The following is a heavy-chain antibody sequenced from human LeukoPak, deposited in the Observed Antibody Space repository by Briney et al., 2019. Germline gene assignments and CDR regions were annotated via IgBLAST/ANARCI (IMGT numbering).Heavy chain of an antibody. V-gene: IGHV3-30-3*01. CDR2: ISYDGSNK. J-gene: IGHJ3*02. D-gene: IGHD2-2*01. CDR3: AREMLGSPAARDLWAFDI. CDR1: GFTFSSYA. Sequence: GGSLRLSCAASGFTFSSYAMHWVRQAPGKGLEWVAVISYDGSNKYYADSVKGRFTISRDNSKNTLYLQMNSLRAEDTAVYYCAREMLGSPAARDLWAFDIWGQGTMVTVSS.